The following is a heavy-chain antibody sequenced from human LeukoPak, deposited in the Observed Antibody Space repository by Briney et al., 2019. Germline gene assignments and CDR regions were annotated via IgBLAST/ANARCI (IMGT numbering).Heavy chain of an antibody. D-gene: IGHD3-22*01. V-gene: IGHV3-66*01. CDR2: IYSGVNRT. Sequence: GGSLRLSCEASGFTVGNKYMSWVRQAPGKGLEWLSIIYSGVNRTYYADSVKGRFTISRDNAKNKLYLQMNSLRAEDTAVYYCARSAYDYENTPYYFDYWGQGIPVTVSS. CDR3: ARSAYDYENTPYYFDY. J-gene: IGHJ4*02. CDR1: GFTVGNKY.